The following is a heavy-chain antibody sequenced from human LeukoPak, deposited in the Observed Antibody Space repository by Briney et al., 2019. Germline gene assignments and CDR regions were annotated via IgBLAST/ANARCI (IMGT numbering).Heavy chain of an antibody. CDR3: AREESMVRGTSWFDP. V-gene: IGHV4-59*11. J-gene: IGHJ5*02. CDR2: IYYSGST. Sequence: SETLSLTCTVSGGSISSHYWSWIRQPPGKALEWIGYIYYSGSTNYNPSLKSRVTISVDTSKNQFSLKMSSVTAADTAVYYCAREESMVRGTSWFDPWGQGTLVTVS. D-gene: IGHD3-10*01. CDR1: GGSISSHY.